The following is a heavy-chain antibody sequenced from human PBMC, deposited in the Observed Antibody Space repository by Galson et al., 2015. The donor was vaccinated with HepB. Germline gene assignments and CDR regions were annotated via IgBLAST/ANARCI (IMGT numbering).Heavy chain of an antibody. V-gene: IGHV3-64D*06. CDR2: ISGDGGST. CDR3: FQDWISELRPRHFDY. Sequence: SLRLSCAASGFTFSRNAMHWVRQAPGKRLEYVSGISGDGGSTYYTDSAKGRFTISRDNSKNTLYLQMSSLRAEDTAVYYCFQDWISELRPRHFDYWGRGTLVTVSS. J-gene: IGHJ4*02. D-gene: IGHD3-16*01. CDR1: GFTFSRNA.